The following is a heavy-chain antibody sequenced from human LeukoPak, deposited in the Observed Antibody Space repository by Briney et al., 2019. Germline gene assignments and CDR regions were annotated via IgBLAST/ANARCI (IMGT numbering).Heavy chain of an antibody. Sequence: KPSETLSLTCTVSGGSISSSSYYWGWIRQPPGKGLEWIGSIYYSGSTYYNPSLKSRVTISVDTSKNQFSLKLSSVTAADTAVYYCARRATVTTYNWFDPWGQGTLVTVSS. CDR3: ARRATVTTYNWFDP. D-gene: IGHD4-17*01. CDR1: GGSISSSSYY. CDR2: IYYSGST. J-gene: IGHJ5*02. V-gene: IGHV4-39*01.